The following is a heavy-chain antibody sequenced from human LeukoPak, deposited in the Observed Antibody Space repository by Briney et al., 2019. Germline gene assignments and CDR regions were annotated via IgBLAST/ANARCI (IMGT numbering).Heavy chain of an antibody. J-gene: IGHJ5*02. D-gene: IGHD6-6*01. V-gene: IGHV4-61*02. CDR3: ATDVPSGSIAGDWFDP. CDR2: IYTSGST. CDR1: GGSISSGSYY. Sequence: SETLSLTCTVSGGSISSGSYYWSWIRQPAGKGLEWIGRIYTSGSTNYNPSLKSRVTISVDTSKNQFSLKLSSVTAADTAVYYCATDVPSGSIAGDWFDPWGQGTLVTVSS.